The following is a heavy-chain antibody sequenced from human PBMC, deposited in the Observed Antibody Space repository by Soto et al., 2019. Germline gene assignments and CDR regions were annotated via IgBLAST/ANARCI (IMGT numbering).Heavy chain of an antibody. Sequence: QVQLVQSGAEVKKPGSSVKVSCKASGGTFSNYAISWVRQAPGQGLEWMGGIIPIFGTANYAQKFQGRVTSTAEESTSTAYMELSSLRSEDTAIYYCAVGSVDIVPTGMKPFDPWGQGTLVTVSS. D-gene: IGHD5-12*01. CDR2: IIPIFGTA. J-gene: IGHJ5*02. V-gene: IGHV1-69*12. CDR1: GGTFSNYA. CDR3: AVGSVDIVPTGMKPFDP.